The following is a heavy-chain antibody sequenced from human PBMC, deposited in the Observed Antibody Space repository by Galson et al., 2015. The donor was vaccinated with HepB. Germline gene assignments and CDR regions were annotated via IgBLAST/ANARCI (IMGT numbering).Heavy chain of an antibody. CDR3: ARAESSSWHNFDY. CDR1: GFTFSDYT. CDR2: ISYDGSNK. Sequence: LRLACAASGFTFSDYTMHWVRQAPGKGLGWMAVISYDGSNKYHADSVKGRFTISRDNSKNTLYLQMNSLRTEDTAMYYCARAESSSWHNFDYWGQGTLVTVSS. D-gene: IGHD6-13*01. V-gene: IGHV3-30-3*01. J-gene: IGHJ4*02.